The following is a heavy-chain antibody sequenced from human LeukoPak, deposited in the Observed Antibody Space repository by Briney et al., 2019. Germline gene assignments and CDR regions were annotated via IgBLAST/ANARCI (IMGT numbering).Heavy chain of an antibody. CDR1: GFIFTNYF. V-gene: IGHV3-7*01. D-gene: IGHD3-22*01. Sequence: GGSLRLSCAASGFIFTNYFMSWVRQAPGKGLEWVANIKQDGSEKYYVDSVKGRFTISRDNAKNSLYLQMNILRAEDTAVYYCARVPGSSGYYDYWGQGTLVTVSS. CDR2: IKQDGSEK. CDR3: ARVPGSSGYYDY. J-gene: IGHJ4*02.